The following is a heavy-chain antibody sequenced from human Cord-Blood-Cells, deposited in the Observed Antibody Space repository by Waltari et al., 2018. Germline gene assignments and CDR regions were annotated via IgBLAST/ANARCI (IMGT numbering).Heavy chain of an antibody. V-gene: IGHV4-39*01. CDR2: IYYSGST. J-gene: IGHJ3*02. Sequence: QLQLQESGPGLVKPSETLSLTCTVSGGSISSSSYYWGWIRQPPGKGLAWIGSIYYSGSTYYSPSLKSRVTIAVDTSKNQFSLKLSSVTAADTAGYYCARLGSGWDDAFDIWGQGTMVTVSS. CDR3: ARLGSGWDDAFDI. D-gene: IGHD6-19*01. CDR1: GGSISSSSYY.